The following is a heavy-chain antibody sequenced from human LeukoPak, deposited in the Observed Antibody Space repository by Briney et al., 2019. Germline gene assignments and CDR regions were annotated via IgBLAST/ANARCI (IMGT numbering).Heavy chain of an antibody. J-gene: IGHJ4*02. CDR1: GGSVSSSNW. CDR2: IYYSGNT. CDR3: ARQTGSGLFILP. Sequence: SETLSLTCAVSGGSVSSSNWWSWVRQPPGKGLEWIGSIYYSGNTYYNASLKSQVSISIDTSKNQFSLRLTSVTAADTVVYYCARQTGSGLFILPGGQGTLVTVSS. D-gene: IGHD3/OR15-3a*01. V-gene: IGHV4-39*01.